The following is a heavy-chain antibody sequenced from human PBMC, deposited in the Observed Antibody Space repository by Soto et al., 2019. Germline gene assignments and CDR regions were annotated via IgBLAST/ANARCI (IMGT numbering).Heavy chain of an antibody. Sequence: GGSLRLSCAASGFTFSSYWMHWVRQAPGKGLVWVSRINSDGSSTSYADSVKGRFTISRDNAKNTLYLQMNSLRAEDTAVYYCARVDYGDYVRYFDYWGQGTLVTVSS. CDR2: INSDGSST. D-gene: IGHD4-17*01. V-gene: IGHV3-74*01. J-gene: IGHJ4*02. CDR3: ARVDYGDYVRYFDY. CDR1: GFTFSSYW.